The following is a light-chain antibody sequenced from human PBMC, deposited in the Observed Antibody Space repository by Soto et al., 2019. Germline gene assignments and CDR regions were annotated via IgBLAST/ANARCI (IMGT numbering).Light chain of an antibody. V-gene: IGLV2-14*01. CDR3: ASYTSSSTSVI. J-gene: IGLJ2*01. Sequence: QSVLTQPASVSGSPGQSITISCTGTSSDVGGYKYVSWYQQHPDKAPKLIIFEVRNRPSGISSRFSGSKSGNTTSLTISGLQAEDEADYDCASYTSSSTSVIFGRGTKLTVL. CDR1: SSDVGGYKY. CDR2: EVR.